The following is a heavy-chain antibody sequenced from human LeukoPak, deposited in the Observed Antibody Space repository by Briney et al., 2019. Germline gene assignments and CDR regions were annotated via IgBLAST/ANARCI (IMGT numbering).Heavy chain of an antibody. CDR3: ARHGYSSGSLAWFDP. CDR2: IYYSGST. CDR1: GGSISSYY. V-gene: IGHV4-59*01. J-gene: IGHJ5*02. D-gene: IGHD6-19*01. Sequence: SETLSLTCTVSGGSISSYYWSWIRQSPGKGLEWIGYIYYSGSTNYNPSLKSRVTISVDTSKNQFSLKLSSVTAADTAVYYCARHGYSSGSLAWFDPWGQGTQVTVSS.